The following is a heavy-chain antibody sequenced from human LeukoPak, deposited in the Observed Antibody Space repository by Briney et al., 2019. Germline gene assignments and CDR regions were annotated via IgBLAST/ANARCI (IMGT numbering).Heavy chain of an antibody. CDR1: GGSISSGDYY. D-gene: IGHD5-18*01. CDR3: ATESRRGYSYGQPTYIDY. V-gene: IGHV4-30-4*01. Sequence: SEILSLTCTVSGGSISSGDYYWSWIRQPPGKGLEWIGYIYYSGSTYYNPSLKSRVTISVDTSKNQFSLKLSSVTAADTAVYYCATESRRGYSYGQPTYIDYWGQGTLVTVSS. J-gene: IGHJ4*02. CDR2: IYYSGST.